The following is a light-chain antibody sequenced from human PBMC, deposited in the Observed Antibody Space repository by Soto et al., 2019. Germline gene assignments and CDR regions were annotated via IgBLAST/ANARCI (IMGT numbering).Light chain of an antibody. CDR3: QQSYTSPVT. J-gene: IGKJ4*01. CDR1: QDISNL. Sequence: DIQMTQSPSTLSGSVGDRFTITCHASQDISNLLNWYQQKPGKAPNLLIYGASNLQSGVPSRFSGGGSGTDFTLTISSLQPEDFGTYYCQQSYTSPVTFGGGTKVDIK. V-gene: IGKV1-39*01. CDR2: GAS.